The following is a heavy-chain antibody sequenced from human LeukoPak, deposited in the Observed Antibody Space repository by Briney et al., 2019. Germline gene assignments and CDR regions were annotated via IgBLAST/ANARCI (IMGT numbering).Heavy chain of an antibody. CDR3: APTPYYYGSGSPP. CDR1: GGSFSGYY. CDR2: INHSGST. Sequence: SETLSLTRAVYGGSFSGYYWSWIRQPPGKGLEWIGEINHSGSTSYNPSLKSRVTISVDTSKNQFSLKLSSVTAADTVVYYCAPTPYYYGSGSPPWGQGTLVTVSS. J-gene: IGHJ5*02. D-gene: IGHD3-10*01. V-gene: IGHV4-34*01.